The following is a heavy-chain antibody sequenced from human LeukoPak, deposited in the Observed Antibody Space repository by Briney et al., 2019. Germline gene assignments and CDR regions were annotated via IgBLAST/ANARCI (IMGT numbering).Heavy chain of an antibody. CDR3: ARSSANYYDSSGYYYVPPYYFDY. V-gene: IGHV4-39*01. CDR2: IYYSGST. D-gene: IGHD3-22*01. CDR1: GGSISSSSYY. Sequence: SATLSLTCTVSGGSISSSSYYWGWIRQPPGKGLEWIGSIYYSGSTYYNPSLKSLVTISVYTSKNPFSLKLSSVTAADTAVYYCARSSANYYDSSGYYYVPPYYFDYWGQGTLVTVSS. J-gene: IGHJ4*02.